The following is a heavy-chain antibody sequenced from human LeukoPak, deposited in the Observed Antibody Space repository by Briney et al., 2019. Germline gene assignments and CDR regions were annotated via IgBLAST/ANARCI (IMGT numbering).Heavy chain of an antibody. CDR2: LSSTSTYI. J-gene: IGHJ6*03. CDR1: GFSFSSYT. Sequence: GGSLRLSCAASGFSFSSYTMTWVRQAPGRGLEWVSRLSSTSTYIYYADSVKGRFTISRDNAKNSLYLQMNSLRAEHTAVYYCARYASGWSGGTPGHYMDVLGKGTTVIVSS. D-gene: IGHD6-19*01. V-gene: IGHV3-21*01. CDR3: ARYASGWSGGTPGHYMDV.